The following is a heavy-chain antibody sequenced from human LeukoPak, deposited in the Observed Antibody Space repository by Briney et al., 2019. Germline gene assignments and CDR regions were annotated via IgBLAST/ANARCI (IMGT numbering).Heavy chain of an antibody. Sequence: SETLSLTCTVSGGSISSGSYYWSWIRQPAGKGLEWIGRIYSSGRTNYKSSLNSRVSISMDTSKNQFSLKLSFVTAADTAVYYCARGVDSSGYQYKGFGPWGQGTLVTVSS. V-gene: IGHV4-61*02. D-gene: IGHD3-22*01. J-gene: IGHJ5*02. CDR2: IYSSGRT. CDR3: ARGVDSSGYQYKGFGP. CDR1: GGSISSGSYY.